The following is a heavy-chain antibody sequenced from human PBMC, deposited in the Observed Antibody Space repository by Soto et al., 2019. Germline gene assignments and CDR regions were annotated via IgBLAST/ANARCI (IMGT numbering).Heavy chain of an antibody. J-gene: IGHJ6*02. CDR1: GGSISSSSYY. D-gene: IGHD1-26*01. CDR2: IYYSGST. V-gene: IGHV4-39*01. Sequence: QLQLQESGPGLVKPSETLSLTCTVSGGSISSSSYYWGWIRQPPGKGLEWIGSIYYSGSTYYNPSLKSRVTISVDTSKNQSSLKLSSVTAADTAVYYCARHREPYYYYGMDVWGQGTTVTVSS. CDR3: ARHREPYYYYGMDV.